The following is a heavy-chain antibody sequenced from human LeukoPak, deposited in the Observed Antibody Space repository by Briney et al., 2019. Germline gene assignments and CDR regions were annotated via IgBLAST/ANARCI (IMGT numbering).Heavy chain of an antibody. V-gene: IGHV3-21*01. CDR1: GFTFGSYC. CDR2: ISGNGTSI. J-gene: IGHJ4*02. D-gene: IGHD1-14*01. Sequence: GGSLRLSCTASGFTFGSYCMNWVRQSPGRGLEWISSISGNGTSIKFANSLKGRFSVSRDNAKSSVYLHLSSLRAEDSGIYYCSKPQSSRPGDFDYWGQGILVTVTS. CDR3: SKPQSSRPGDFDY.